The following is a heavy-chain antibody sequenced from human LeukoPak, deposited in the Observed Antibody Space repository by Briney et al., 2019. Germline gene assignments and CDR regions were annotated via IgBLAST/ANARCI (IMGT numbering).Heavy chain of an antibody. D-gene: IGHD3-10*01. CDR2: ISSSSSTI. CDR3: ASSVYYDYGDY. CDR1: GFTFSSYS. J-gene: IGHJ4*02. Sequence: GGSLRLSCAASGFTFSSYSMNWVRQAPGKGLEWVSYISSSSSTIYYADSVKGRFTISRDNAKNSLYLQMNSLRAEDTAVYYCASSVYYDYGDYWGQGTLVTVSS. V-gene: IGHV3-48*01.